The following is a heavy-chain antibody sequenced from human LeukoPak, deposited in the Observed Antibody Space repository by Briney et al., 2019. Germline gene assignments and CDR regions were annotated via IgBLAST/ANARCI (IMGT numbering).Heavy chain of an antibody. CDR2: INHSGST. CDR3: ASSPYSSGWNNQ. J-gene: IGHJ4*02. D-gene: IGHD6-19*01. Sequence: PSETLSLTCAVYGGSFSGYYWSWIRQPPGKGLEWIGEINHSGSTKYNPSLKSRVTISVDTSKNQFSLKLSSVTAADTAVYYCASSPYSSGWNNQWGQGTLVTVSS. V-gene: IGHV4-34*01. CDR1: GGSFSGYY.